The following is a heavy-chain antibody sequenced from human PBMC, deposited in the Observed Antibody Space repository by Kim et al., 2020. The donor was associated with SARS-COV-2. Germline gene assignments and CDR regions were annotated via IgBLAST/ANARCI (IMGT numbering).Heavy chain of an antibody. Sequence: SETLSLTCTVSNGFLKNYYWSWIPQPPGKGLEWLGNIFYNGSPNYNPSLESRVTMSVDTSQNQFSLKLRSMTAADTAVYYCARVVAVAPRYFDYWGQGIL. J-gene: IGHJ4*02. CDR2: IFYNGSP. CDR3: ARVVAVAPRYFDY. CDR1: NGFLKNYY. V-gene: IGHV4-59*01. D-gene: IGHD6-19*01.